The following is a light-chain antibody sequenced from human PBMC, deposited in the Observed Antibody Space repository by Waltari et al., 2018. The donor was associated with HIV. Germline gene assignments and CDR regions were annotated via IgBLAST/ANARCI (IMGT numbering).Light chain of an antibody. CDR2: GAS. J-gene: IGKJ3*01. V-gene: IGKV4-1*01. CDR1: QIFLFSSNNTNH. Sequence: DIVMTQSPASLAVSLGERATINCKSIQIFLFSSNNTNHLAWYQQKPGQAPRLLIYGASTRESGVPDRFSGSGSGTDFTLTISSLQAEDVAVYYCQQYYSSPWNFGPGTKVDI. CDR3: QQYYSSPWN.